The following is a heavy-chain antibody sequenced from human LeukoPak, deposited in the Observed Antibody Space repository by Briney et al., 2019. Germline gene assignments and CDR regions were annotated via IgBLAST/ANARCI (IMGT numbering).Heavy chain of an antibody. Sequence: GGSLRLSCAASGFTFSSYAMHWVRQAPGKGLEWVAVISYDGSNKYYADSVKGRFTISRDNSKNTLYLQTNSLRAEDTAVYYCARDGIAAAGSHYYYGMDVWGQGTTVTVSS. D-gene: IGHD6-13*01. V-gene: IGHV3-30-3*01. J-gene: IGHJ6*02. CDR1: GFTFSSYA. CDR2: ISYDGSNK. CDR3: ARDGIAAAGSHYYYGMDV.